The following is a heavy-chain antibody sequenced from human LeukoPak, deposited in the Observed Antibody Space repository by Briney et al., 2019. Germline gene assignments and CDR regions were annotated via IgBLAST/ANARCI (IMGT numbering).Heavy chain of an antibody. V-gene: IGHV3-23*01. CDR3: ASWRELTSDAFDI. Sequence: PGGSLRLSCAASGFTFSSYAMSWVRQAPGKGLEWVSAISGSGGSTYYADSVKGRSTISRDNSKNTLYLQMNSLRAEDTAVYYCASWRELTSDAFDIWGQGTMVTVSS. CDR1: GFTFSSYA. CDR2: ISGSGGST. D-gene: IGHD1-26*01. J-gene: IGHJ3*02.